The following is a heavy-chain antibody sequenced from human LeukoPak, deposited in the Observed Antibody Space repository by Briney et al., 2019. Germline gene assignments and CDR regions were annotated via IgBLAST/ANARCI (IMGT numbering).Heavy chain of an antibody. V-gene: IGHV3-30*04. Sequence: GGSLRLSCAASGFIFSSYAMHWVRQAPGKGLEWVAVISYDGSNKYYADSVKGRFTISRDNSKNTLYLQMNSLRAEDTAVYYCARDYSSSWYRYYYGMDVWGKGTTVTVSS. CDR1: GFIFSSYA. CDR2: ISYDGSNK. CDR3: ARDYSSSWYRYYYGMDV. D-gene: IGHD6-13*01. J-gene: IGHJ6*04.